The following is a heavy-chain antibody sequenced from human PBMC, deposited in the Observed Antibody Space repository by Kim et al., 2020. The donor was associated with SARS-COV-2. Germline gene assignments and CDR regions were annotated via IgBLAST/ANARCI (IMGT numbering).Heavy chain of an antibody. Sequence: RVTISVDTSKNQFSLKLSSVTAADTAVYYCARHQLGYYYGSGGPEGYFDYWGQGTLVTVSS. J-gene: IGHJ4*02. CDR3: ARHQLGYYYGSGGPEGYFDY. V-gene: IGHV4-39*01. D-gene: IGHD3-10*01.